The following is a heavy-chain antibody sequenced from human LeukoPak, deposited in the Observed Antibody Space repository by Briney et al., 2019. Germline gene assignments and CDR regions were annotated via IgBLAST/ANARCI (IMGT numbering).Heavy chain of an antibody. J-gene: IGHJ4*02. CDR1: EYTFTSYY. D-gene: IGHD6-19*01. CDR2: INPSSGST. Sequence: ASVKVSCKASEYTFTSYYMHWVRQAPGQGLERMGIINPSSGSTNYAQKFQGRVTMTRDTSTSTVYMELSSLRSEDTAVYYCARSYSSGHGGFFDYWGQGTLVTVSS. V-gene: IGHV1-46*01. CDR3: ARSYSSGHGGFFDY.